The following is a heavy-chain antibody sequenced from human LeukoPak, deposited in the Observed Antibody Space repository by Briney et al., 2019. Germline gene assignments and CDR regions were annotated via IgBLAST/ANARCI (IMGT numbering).Heavy chain of an antibody. CDR2: IRSKAYGGTT. Sequence: KPGRSLRLSCTASGFTFGDYAMSWFRQAPGKGLEWGGFIRSKAYGGTTEYAASVKGRFTISRDDSKSIAYLQMNSLKTEDTAVYYCTREYSSGWSDYWGQGTLVTVSS. CDR3: TREYSSGWSDY. V-gene: IGHV3-49*05. D-gene: IGHD6-19*01. CDR1: GFTFGDYA. J-gene: IGHJ4*02.